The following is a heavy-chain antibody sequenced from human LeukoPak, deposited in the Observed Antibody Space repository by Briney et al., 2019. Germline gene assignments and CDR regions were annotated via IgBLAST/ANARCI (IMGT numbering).Heavy chain of an antibody. J-gene: IGHJ6*02. Sequence: GASVKVSCKASGYTFTSYDINWVRQATGQGLEWTGWMNPNSGNTGYAQKFQGRVTMTRNTSISTAYMELSSLRSEDTAVYYCARGQGSGWYFSYYYYGMDVWGQGTTVTVSS. CDR1: GYTFTSYD. D-gene: IGHD6-19*01. CDR2: MNPNSGNT. V-gene: IGHV1-8*01. CDR3: ARGQGSGWYFSYYYYGMDV.